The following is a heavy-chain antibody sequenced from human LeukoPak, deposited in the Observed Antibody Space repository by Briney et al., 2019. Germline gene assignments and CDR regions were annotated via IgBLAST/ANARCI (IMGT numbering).Heavy chain of an antibody. V-gene: IGHV4-39*01. CDR3: ARPYDFWSGYYVY. CDR1: GGSISSSSYY. D-gene: IGHD3-3*01. Sequence: PSETLSLTCTVSGGSISSSSYYWGWIRQPPGKGLEWIGSIYYSGSTYYNPSLKSQVTISVDTSKNQFSLKLSSVTAADTAVYYCARPYDFWSGYYVYWGQGTLVTVSS. CDR2: IYYSGST. J-gene: IGHJ4*02.